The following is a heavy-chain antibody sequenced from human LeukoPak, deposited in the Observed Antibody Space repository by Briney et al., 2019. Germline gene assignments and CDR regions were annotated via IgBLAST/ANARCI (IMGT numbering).Heavy chain of an antibody. J-gene: IGHJ1*01. V-gene: IGHV3-9*01. D-gene: IGHD6-13*01. CDR2: ISWNSGSI. CDR3: AKDYSAAGRYGYFQH. CDR1: GFTFDDYA. Sequence: SLRLSCAASGFTFDDYAMHWVRQAPGKGLEWVSGISWNSGSIGYADSVKGRFTISRDNAKNSLYLQMNSLRAEDTALYYCAKDYSAAGRYGYFQHWGQGTLVTVSS.